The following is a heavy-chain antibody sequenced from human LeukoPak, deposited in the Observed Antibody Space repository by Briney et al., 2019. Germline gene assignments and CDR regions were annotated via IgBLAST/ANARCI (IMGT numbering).Heavy chain of an antibody. V-gene: IGHV1-18*04. Sequence: ASVKVSCKASGYTFTGYYMHWVRQAPGQGLEWMGWISAYNGNTNYAQKLQGRVTMTTDTSTSTAYMELRSLRSDDTAVYYCARVGTFYDSSGYYYGFDYWGQGTLVTVSS. J-gene: IGHJ4*02. CDR1: GYTFTGYY. CDR3: ARVGTFYDSSGYYYGFDY. D-gene: IGHD3-22*01. CDR2: ISAYNGNT.